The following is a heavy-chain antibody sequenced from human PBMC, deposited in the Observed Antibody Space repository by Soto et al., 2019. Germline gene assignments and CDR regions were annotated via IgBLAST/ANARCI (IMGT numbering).Heavy chain of an antibody. CDR2: IDPSDSYT. D-gene: IGHD3-22*01. V-gene: IGHV5-10-1*01. Sequence: PGASLRISCKGSGYSFTSYWISWVRQMPGKGLEWMGRIDPSDSYTNYSPSFQGHVTISADKSISTAYLQWSSLKASDTAMYYCASVYPVPYDSSVDGVGFDYYYGMDVWGEGTTVTVSS. CDR3: ASVYPVPYDSSVDGVGFDYYYGMDV. CDR1: GYSFTSYW. J-gene: IGHJ6*04.